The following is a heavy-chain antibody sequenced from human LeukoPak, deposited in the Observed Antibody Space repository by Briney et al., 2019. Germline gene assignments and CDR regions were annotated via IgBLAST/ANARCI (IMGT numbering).Heavy chain of an antibody. Sequence: SETLSLTCTVSGYSISSGYYWGWIRQPPGKGLEWIGSIYHSGSTYYNPSLKSRVTISVDTSKNQFSLKLSSVTVADTAVFYCARVVAGSYYYWGQGTLVTVSS. CDR3: ARVVAGSYYY. J-gene: IGHJ4*02. CDR2: IYHSGST. V-gene: IGHV4-38-2*02. CDR1: GYSISSGYY. D-gene: IGHD1-26*01.